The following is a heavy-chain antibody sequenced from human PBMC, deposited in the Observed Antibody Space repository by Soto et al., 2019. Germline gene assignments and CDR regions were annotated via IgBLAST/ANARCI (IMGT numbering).Heavy chain of an antibody. CDR2: ISSSGSTI. J-gene: IGHJ4*02. D-gene: IGHD3-10*01. CDR3: VYGYYFDS. Sequence: PGGSLRLSCAASGFTFSSYEMNWVRQAPGKGLEGISYISSSGSTIYYADSVKGRFTISRDNAKNSLYLQMNSLRAEDTAVYYCVYGYYFDSWGQGTLVTVSS. CDR1: GFTFSSYE. V-gene: IGHV3-48*03.